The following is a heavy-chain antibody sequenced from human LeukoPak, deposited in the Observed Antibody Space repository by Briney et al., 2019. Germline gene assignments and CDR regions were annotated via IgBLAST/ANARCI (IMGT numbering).Heavy chain of an antibody. CDR2: ISGSGGST. V-gene: IGHV3-23*01. CDR1: GFTFSSYA. D-gene: IGHD6-13*01. J-gene: IGHJ6*02. CDR3: AKDQAAGTGYYYYGMDV. Sequence: PGGSLRLSCAASGFTFSSYAMSWVRQAPGKGLEWVSAISGSGGSTYYADSVKGRFTTSRDNSKNTLYLQMNSLRAEDMAVYYCAKDQAAGTGYYYYGMDVWGQGTTVTVSS.